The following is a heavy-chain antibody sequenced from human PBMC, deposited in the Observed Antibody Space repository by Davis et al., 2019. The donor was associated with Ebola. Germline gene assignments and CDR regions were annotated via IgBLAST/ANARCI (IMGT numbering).Heavy chain of an antibody. Sequence: GGSLRLSCAASGFTFSTYGMHWVRQAPGKGLEWVAFIRNDGSKKFYVDSVKGRFTISRDNYKNTFYLQMNSLRAEDTALYYCAKDKTMANHYWYFDLWGRGTLVTVSS. CDR3: AKDKTMANHYWYFDL. V-gene: IGHV3-30*02. D-gene: IGHD4/OR15-4a*01. J-gene: IGHJ2*01. CDR2: IRNDGSKK. CDR1: GFTFSTYG.